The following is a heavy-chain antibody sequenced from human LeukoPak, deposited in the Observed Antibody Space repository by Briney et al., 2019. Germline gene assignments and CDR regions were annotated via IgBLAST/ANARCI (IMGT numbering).Heavy chain of an antibody. CDR3: AASGSPAIFRDY. V-gene: IGHV1-2*06. D-gene: IGHD1-26*01. CDR1: GYTFTGYY. J-gene: IGHJ4*02. CDR2: IHPNSGGT. Sequence: EASVKVSCKASGYTFTGYYMHWVRQAPGQGLEWMGRIHPNSGGTNYAQKFQGRVTMTRDTSISTAYMELSRLRSDDTAVYYCAASGSPAIFRDYWGQGTLVTVSS.